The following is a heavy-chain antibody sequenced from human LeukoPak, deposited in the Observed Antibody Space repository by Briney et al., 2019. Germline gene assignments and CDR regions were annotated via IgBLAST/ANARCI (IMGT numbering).Heavy chain of an antibody. D-gene: IGHD2-15*01. Sequence: ASVKVSCKASGYTFTGYYMHWVRQAPGQGLEWMRWINPNSGGTNYAQKFQGRVTMTRDTSISTAYMELSRLRSDDTAVYYCASILGYWGSPGYFDYWGQGTLVTVSS. CDR3: ASILGYWGSPGYFDY. V-gene: IGHV1-2*02. CDR2: INPNSGGT. J-gene: IGHJ4*02. CDR1: GYTFTGYY.